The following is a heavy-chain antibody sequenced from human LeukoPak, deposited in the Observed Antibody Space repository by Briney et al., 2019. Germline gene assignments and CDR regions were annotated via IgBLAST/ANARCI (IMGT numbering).Heavy chain of an antibody. CDR2: IYYSGST. J-gene: IGHJ6*03. Sequence: SETLSLTCSVSGGSISSTNYYWGWIRQPPGKGLQWIGSIYYSGSTYYNPSLKSRVTISIDTSKTQFSLKLSSVTAVDTAVYYCARAVGSGSFQTYYYYMDVWGKGTTVTISS. CDR3: ARAVGSGSFQTYYYYMDV. D-gene: IGHD3-10*01. V-gene: IGHV4-39*07. CDR1: GGSISSTNYY.